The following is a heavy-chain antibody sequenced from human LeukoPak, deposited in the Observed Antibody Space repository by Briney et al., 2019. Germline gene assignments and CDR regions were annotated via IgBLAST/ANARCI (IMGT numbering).Heavy chain of an antibody. CDR3: ARRATVTTLFGLVYFDY. V-gene: IGHV1-18*01. CDR2: ISAYNGNT. Sequence: GASVKVSCKASGGTFSSYAISWVRQAPGQGLEWMGWISAYNGNTNYAQKLQGRVTMTTDTSTSTAYMELRSLRSDDTAVYYCARRATVTTLFGLVYFDYWGQGTLVTVSS. CDR1: GGTFSSYA. J-gene: IGHJ4*02. D-gene: IGHD4-11*01.